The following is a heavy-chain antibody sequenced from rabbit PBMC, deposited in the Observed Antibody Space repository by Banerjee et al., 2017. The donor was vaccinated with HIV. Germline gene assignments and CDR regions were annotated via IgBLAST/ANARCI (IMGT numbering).Heavy chain of an antibody. V-gene: IGHV1S7*01. D-gene: IGHD4-1*01. J-gene: IGHJ4*01. Sequence: WVRQTPGKGLAWIGTIDPVFGSTYYASWVNGRFTISSHNAQNTLYLQMTSLTAADTASYFCARDLAGVIGWNFSLWGPGTLVTVS. CDR3: ARDLAGVIGWNFSL. CDR2: IDPVFGST.